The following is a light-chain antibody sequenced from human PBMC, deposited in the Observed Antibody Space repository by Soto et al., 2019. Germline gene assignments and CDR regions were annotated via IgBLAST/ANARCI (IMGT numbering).Light chain of an antibody. Sequence: IVVPKSLATLSLSPGKRAPLSCRASQNISNYLIWYQQKPGQAPRLLIYDVSNRATGIPARFSGSGSGTDFTLTIDGLEPEEFVVDYCKEYGYSPITVCQGTRLEIK. J-gene: IGKJ5*01. CDR3: KEYGYSPIT. CDR2: DVS. V-gene: IGKV3-11*01. CDR1: QNISNY.